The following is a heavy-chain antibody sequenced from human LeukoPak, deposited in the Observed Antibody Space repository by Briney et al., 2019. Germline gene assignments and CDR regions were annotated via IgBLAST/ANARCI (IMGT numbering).Heavy chain of an antibody. CDR2: IYPGDSDT. Sequence: GESLKISCKGSGYSFTSYWIGWVRQMPGKGLEWMGIIYPGDSDTRYSPSFQGQVTISADRSISTAYLQWSSLKTSDTAMYYCARGDYGDYRIFYTLFDFWGQGTLVTVSS. D-gene: IGHD4-17*01. J-gene: IGHJ4*02. V-gene: IGHV5-51*01. CDR3: ARGDYGDYRIFYTLFDF. CDR1: GYSFTSYW.